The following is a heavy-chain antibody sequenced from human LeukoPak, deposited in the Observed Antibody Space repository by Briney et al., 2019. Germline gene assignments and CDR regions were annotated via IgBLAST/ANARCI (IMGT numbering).Heavy chain of an antibody. J-gene: IGHJ4*02. V-gene: IGHV4-4*09. CDR3: ARGRRLWFGETQTYFDY. Sequence: SETLSLTCTVSGGSIGSYYWTWIRQAPGKGLEWIGYIYAGGKTRSSPSLESRVSISVDTSKSQFSLKLTSVTAADTAVYYCARGRRLWFGETQTYFDYWGQGTLVTVSS. D-gene: IGHD3-10*01. CDR1: GGSIGSYY. CDR2: IYAGGKT.